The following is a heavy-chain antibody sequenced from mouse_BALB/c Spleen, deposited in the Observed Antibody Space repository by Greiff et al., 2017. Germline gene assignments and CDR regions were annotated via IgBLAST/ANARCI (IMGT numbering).Heavy chain of an antibody. CDR2: IYPGDGDT. V-gene: IGHV1-80*01. Sequence: LVESGAELVRPGSSVKISCKASGYAFSSYWMNWVKQRPGQGLEWIGQIYPGDGDTNYNGKFKGKATLTADKSSSTAYMQLSSLTSEDSAVYFCARGGAEAMDYWGQGTSVTVSS. CDR3: ARGGAEAMDY. CDR1: GYAFSSYW. J-gene: IGHJ4*01.